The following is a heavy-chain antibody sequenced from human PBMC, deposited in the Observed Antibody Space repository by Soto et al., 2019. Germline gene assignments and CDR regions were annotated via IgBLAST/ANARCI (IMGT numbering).Heavy chain of an antibody. CDR2: ISYDVSNK. CDR1: GFSFRAYA. CDR3: AKDPGYSSSWFDYYYGMDV. D-gene: IGHD6-13*01. V-gene: IGHV3-30*18. J-gene: IGHJ6*02. Sequence: GGSLRLSCTACGFSFRAYAMTWVRHAPGNGLEWVAVISYDVSNKYYADSVKGRFTISRDNSKNTLYLQMNSLRAEDTAVYYCAKDPGYSSSWFDYYYGMDVWGQGTTVTVSS.